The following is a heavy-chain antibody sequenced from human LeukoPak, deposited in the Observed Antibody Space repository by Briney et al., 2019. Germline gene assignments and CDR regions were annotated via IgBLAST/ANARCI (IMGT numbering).Heavy chain of an antibody. CDR2: NYSGGST. V-gene: IGHV3-53*01. D-gene: IGHD3-10*01. CDR1: GFTVGSNS. CDR3: ARDGDFGFFV. J-gene: IGHJ4*02. Sequence: GGALRLSCAASGFTVGSNSLSLGRPAPRGGLEWGSVNYSGGSTYYADSVKGRFTISRDDSKNTLYLEMNSLRADDTAVYYCARDGDFGFFVWGQGTLVTVSS.